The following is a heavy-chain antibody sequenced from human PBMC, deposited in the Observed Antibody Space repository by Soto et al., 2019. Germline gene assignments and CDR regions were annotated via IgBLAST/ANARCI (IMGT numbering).Heavy chain of an antibody. J-gene: IGHJ4*02. Sequence: GGSLRLSCAASGFTFSSYGMHWVRQAPGKGLEWVAVIWYDGSNKYYADSVKGRFTISRDNSKNTLYLQMNSLRAEDTAVYYCAREDYSGYDEGGYFDYWGQGTLVTVSS. V-gene: IGHV3-33*01. CDR1: GFTFSSYG. CDR2: IWYDGSNK. D-gene: IGHD5-12*01. CDR3: AREDYSGYDEGGYFDY.